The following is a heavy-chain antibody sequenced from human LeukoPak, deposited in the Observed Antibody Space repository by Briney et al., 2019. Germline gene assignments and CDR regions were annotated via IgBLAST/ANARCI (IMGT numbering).Heavy chain of an antibody. CDR3: ARASPHLGSSSWKDAFDI. J-gene: IGHJ3*02. CDR1: GYTFTSYY. CDR2: INPSGGST. Sequence: ASVKVSCKASGYTFTSYYMHWVRQAPGQGLEWMGIINPSGGSTSYAQKFQGRVTMTRDTSTSTVYMELSSLRSEDTAVYYCARASPHLGSSSWKDAFDIRGQGTMVTVSS. D-gene: IGHD6-13*01. V-gene: IGHV1-46*01.